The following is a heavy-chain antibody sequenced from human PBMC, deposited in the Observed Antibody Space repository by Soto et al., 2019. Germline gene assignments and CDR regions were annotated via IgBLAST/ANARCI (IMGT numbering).Heavy chain of an antibody. J-gene: IGHJ5*01. CDR2: IFCNGST. V-gene: IGHV4-59*01. CDR1: GGSISSYY. CDR3: ASMIGDPVLSFDS. Sequence: QVQLQESGPGLVKPSETLALTCTVSGGSISSYYWSWIRQPPGKGLEWIGFIFCNGSTSYNPTLKSRVTISIDTSEYQFYLKLNSVPAADTAVYYCASMIGDPVLSFDSWGQGTLVAVSS. D-gene: IGHD3-10*02.